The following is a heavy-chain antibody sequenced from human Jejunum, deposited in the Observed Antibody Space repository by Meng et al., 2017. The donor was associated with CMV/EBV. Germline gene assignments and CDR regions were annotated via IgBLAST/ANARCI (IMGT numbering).Heavy chain of an antibody. CDR1: GFTFSKYW. CDR2: INGDGST. Sequence: CAVSGFTFSKYWMRWVRQAPGKGLVWVSRINGDGSTNYADSVKGRFTMSRDNAKNTVYLQMSSLRDEDTAVYYCARVVKGGNYLEYWGQGTLVTVSS. D-gene: IGHD4-23*01. CDR3: ARVVKGGNYLEY. V-gene: IGHV3-74*01. J-gene: IGHJ4*02.